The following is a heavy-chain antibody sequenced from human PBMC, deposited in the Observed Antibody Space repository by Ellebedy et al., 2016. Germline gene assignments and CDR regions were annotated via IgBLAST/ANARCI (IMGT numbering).Heavy chain of an antibody. J-gene: IGHJ4*02. D-gene: IGHD4-17*01. CDR3: RQGHYADL. V-gene: IGHV3-23*01. CDR1: EFNFKNLF. CDR2: ISAGSDIT. Sequence: GESLKISXTISEFNFKNLFMSWVRQAPGKGLEWVSTISAGSDITRLADSVKGRFTISRDSSKNSVYLRMNNLRVEDTAVYYCRQGHYADLWGQGTLVTVSS.